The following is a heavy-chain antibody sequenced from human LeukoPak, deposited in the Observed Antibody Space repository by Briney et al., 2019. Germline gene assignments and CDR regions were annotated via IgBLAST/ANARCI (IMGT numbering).Heavy chain of an antibody. CDR2: MNPNSGNT. CDR3: ARGLTAARRYYFDY. V-gene: IGHV1-8*01. CDR1: GYTFTSYD. J-gene: IGHJ4*02. D-gene: IGHD6-6*01. Sequence: GASVKVSCKASGYTFTSYDINWVRQATGQGLEWMGWMNPNSGNTGYAQKFQGRVTTTRNTSISTAYMELSSLRSEDTAVYYCARGLTAARRYYFDYWGQGTLVTVSS.